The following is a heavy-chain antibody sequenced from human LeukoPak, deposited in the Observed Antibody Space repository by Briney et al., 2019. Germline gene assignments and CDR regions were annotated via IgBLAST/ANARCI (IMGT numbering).Heavy chain of an antibody. CDR2: IIPIFGTA. Sequence: GASVKVSCKASGYTFTSYYMHWVRQAPGQGLEWMGGIIPIFGTANYAQKFQGRVTVTADESTSTAYMELSSLISEDTAVYYCACHYYDSSGYYDYWGQGTLVTVSS. V-gene: IGHV1-69*13. CDR1: GYTFTSYY. J-gene: IGHJ4*02. CDR3: ACHYYDSSGYYDY. D-gene: IGHD3-22*01.